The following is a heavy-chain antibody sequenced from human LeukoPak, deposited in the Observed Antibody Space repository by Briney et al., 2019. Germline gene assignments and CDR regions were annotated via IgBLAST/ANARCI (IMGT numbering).Heavy chain of an antibody. CDR3: ARRVSRYCSSTSCRVPSGRFDP. V-gene: IGHV4-39*01. J-gene: IGHJ5*02. CDR1: GGSISSSSYY. Sequence: KPSETLSLTCTVSGGSISSSSYYWGWIRQPPGKGLEWIGSIYYSGSTYYNPSLKSRVTISVDTSKNQFSLKLSSVTAADTAVYYCARRVSRYCSSTSCRVPSGRFDPWGQGTLVTVSS. D-gene: IGHD2-2*01. CDR2: IYYSGST.